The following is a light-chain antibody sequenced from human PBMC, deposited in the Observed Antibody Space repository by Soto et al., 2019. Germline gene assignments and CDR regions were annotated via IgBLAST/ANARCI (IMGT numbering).Light chain of an antibody. CDR2: SAS. J-gene: IGKJ2*01. CDR3: LPHADYPFN. Sequence: DIQMTQSPSSLSASVGDRVTITCRASQDIRHALGWYQQKPGKVPKRLIYSASSLQNGVHSRFSGRGSETVFTLTISSLQPDDFATSFCLPHADYPFNFGQGTRLEI. V-gene: IGKV1-17*01. CDR1: QDIRHA.